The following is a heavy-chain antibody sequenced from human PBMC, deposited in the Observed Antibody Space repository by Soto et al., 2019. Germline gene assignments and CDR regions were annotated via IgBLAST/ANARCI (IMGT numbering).Heavy chain of an antibody. D-gene: IGHD4-17*01. CDR3: ARDDYGGNPTGY. CDR2: ISYDGSNK. V-gene: IGHV3-30*03. CDR1: GFTFSSYG. Sequence: QVQLVESGGGVVQPGRSLRLSCAASGFTFSSYGMHWVRQAPGKGLEWVAVISYDGSNKYYADSVKGRFTISRDNSKNTLYLQMNSLRAEDTAVYYCARDDYGGNPTGYWGQGTLVTVSS. J-gene: IGHJ4*02.